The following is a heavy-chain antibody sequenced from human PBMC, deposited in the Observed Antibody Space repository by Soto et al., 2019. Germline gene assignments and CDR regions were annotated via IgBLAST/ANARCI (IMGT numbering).Heavy chain of an antibody. D-gene: IGHD1-20*01. V-gene: IGHV4-31*03. CDR2: MQSSGRI. J-gene: IGHJ6*02. CDR1: GDSISGGGYY. Sequence: QVQLQESGPGLVKPSQTLSLTCTVSGDSISGGGYYWNWIRQHPEKGLEWIGYMQSSGRILYHRSIKRRLTMSMDTSENRLSMHLTSVTAADTDVYYCARDRISGIVPVGMDVWGQGTRVTVSS. CDR3: ARDRISGIVPVGMDV.